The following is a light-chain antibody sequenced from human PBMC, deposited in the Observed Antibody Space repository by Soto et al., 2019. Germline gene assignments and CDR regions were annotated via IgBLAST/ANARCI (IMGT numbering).Light chain of an antibody. V-gene: IGKV1-6*01. CDR3: LQDYDLWT. CDR2: AAS. J-gene: IGKJ1*01. CDR1: QAIRND. Sequence: AIQMTQSPSSLSASVGDRVTITCRASQAIRNDVSWYQQKQGKAPNLLIYAASSFHSGVPARFSGSGSGTDFTLTSSSLQPEDFATYYCLQDYDLWTFGQGTKVEIK.